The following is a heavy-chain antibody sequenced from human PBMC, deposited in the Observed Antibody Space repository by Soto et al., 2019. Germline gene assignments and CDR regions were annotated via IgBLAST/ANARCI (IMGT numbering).Heavy chain of an antibody. CDR1: GYTFTGYS. D-gene: IGHD3-22*01. V-gene: IGHV1-3*01. CDR2: INAGNGNT. CDR3: ARGHSSGYFH. J-gene: IGHJ4*02. Sequence: ASVKVSCKASGYTFTGYSMLWVRQAPGQRLERMGWINAGNGNTKYSQKFQGRVTITRDTSASTAYMELSSLRSEDTAVYYCARGHSSGYFHWGQGTLVTVPQ.